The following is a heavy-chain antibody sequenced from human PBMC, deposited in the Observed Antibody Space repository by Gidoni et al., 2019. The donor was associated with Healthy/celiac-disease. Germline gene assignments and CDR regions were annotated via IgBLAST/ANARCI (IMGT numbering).Heavy chain of an antibody. CDR1: GFTFSSYG. Sequence: QVQLVESGGGVVQPGRSLRLSCAASGFTFSSYGMHWVRQAPGKGLGWVAVIWYDGSNKYYADSVKGRFTISRDNSKNTLYLQMNSLRAEDTAVYYCARDYDSSGYYSGDAFDIWGQGTMVTVSS. J-gene: IGHJ3*02. V-gene: IGHV3-33*01. CDR2: IWYDGSNK. D-gene: IGHD3-22*01. CDR3: ARDYDSSGYYSGDAFDI.